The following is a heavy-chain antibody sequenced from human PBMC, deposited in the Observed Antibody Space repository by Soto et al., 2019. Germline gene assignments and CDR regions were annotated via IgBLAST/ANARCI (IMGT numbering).Heavy chain of an antibody. CDR1: GGTFSSYT. CDR3: ARARDTAMVTSWFDP. CDR2: IIPILGIA. D-gene: IGHD5-18*01. J-gene: IGHJ5*02. V-gene: IGHV1-69*02. Sequence: ASLKVSCKASGGTFSSYTISWVRQAPEQGLEWMGRIIPILGIANYAQKFQGRVTITADKSASTAYMELSSLRSEDTAVYYCARARDTAMVTSWFDPWGQGTLVTVSS.